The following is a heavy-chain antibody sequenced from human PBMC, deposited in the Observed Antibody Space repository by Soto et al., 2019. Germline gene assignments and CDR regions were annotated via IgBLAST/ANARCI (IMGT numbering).Heavy chain of an antibody. CDR1: GGTFGNSA. V-gene: IGHV1-69*12. CDR2: IIPIFSTP. D-gene: IGHD2-15*01. J-gene: IGHJ6*02. CDR3: ARDKDRQQLGGNYYYGIDV. Sequence: QVQLVQSGAEVKKPGSSVTVSCKASGGTFGNSAISWVRQAPGQGLEWMGGIIPIFSTPDYAQKFQGRVTITADESTTTAYMELTSLKSEDTAVYYCARDKDRQQLGGNYYYGIDVWGQATTVTVSS.